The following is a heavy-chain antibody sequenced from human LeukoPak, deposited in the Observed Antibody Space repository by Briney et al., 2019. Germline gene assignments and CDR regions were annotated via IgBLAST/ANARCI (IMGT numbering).Heavy chain of an antibody. Sequence: GGSLRLSCAASGLTSSNYGMHWVRQAPGKGLEYVSAISSNGGSTYYANSVKGRFTISRDNSKNTLYLQMGSLRAEDMAVYYCARGQSSGESDWGQGTLVTVSS. V-gene: IGHV3-64*01. D-gene: IGHD5-12*01. CDR3: ARGQSSGESD. CDR1: GLTSSNYG. CDR2: ISSNGGST. J-gene: IGHJ4*02.